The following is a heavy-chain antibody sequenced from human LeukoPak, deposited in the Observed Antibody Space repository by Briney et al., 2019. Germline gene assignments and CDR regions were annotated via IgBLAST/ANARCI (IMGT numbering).Heavy chain of an antibody. CDR1: GFAFSSYS. V-gene: IGHV3-21*01. CDR2: ISSSSSYI. Sequence: PGGSLRLSCAASGFAFSSYSMNWVRQAPGKGLEWVSSISSSSSYIYYADSVKGRFTISRDNAKNSLYLQMNSLRAEDTAVYYCARGQATYYYGMDVWSQGTTVTVSS. CDR3: ARGQATYYYGMDV. J-gene: IGHJ6*02.